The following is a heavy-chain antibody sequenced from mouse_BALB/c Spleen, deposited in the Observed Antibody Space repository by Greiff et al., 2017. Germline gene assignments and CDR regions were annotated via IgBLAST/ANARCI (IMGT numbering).Heavy chain of an antibody. J-gene: IGHJ2*01. V-gene: IGHV1-14*01. CDR2: INPYNDGT. CDR3: AKGDDGYSFDY. D-gene: IGHD2-3*01. CDR1: GYTFTSYV. Sequence: EVKLLESGPELVKPGASVKMSCKASGYTFTSYVMHWVKQKPGQGLEWIGYINPYNDGTKYNEKFKGKATLTSDKSSSTAYMELSSLTSEDSAVYYCAKGDDGYSFDYWGQGTTLTVSS.